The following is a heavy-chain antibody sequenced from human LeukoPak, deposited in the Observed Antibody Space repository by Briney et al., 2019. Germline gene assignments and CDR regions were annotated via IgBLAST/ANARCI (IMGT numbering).Heavy chain of an antibody. D-gene: IGHD3-22*01. J-gene: IGHJ5*02. CDR3: ARHASDYYDSRNWFDP. Sequence: SETLSLTCTVSGGSISSYFWSWIRQPPGKGLEWIGFVYFSGRTSYNPSLKSRVTISVDTSKNQFSLKLSSVTAADTAVYYCARHASDYYDSRNWFDPWGQGTLVTVSS. CDR2: VYFSGRT. CDR1: GGSISSYF. V-gene: IGHV4-59*08.